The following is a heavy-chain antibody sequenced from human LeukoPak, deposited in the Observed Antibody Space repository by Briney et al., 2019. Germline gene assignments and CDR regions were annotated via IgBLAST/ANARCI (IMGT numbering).Heavy chain of an antibody. CDR1: GGSVSSDY. D-gene: IGHD4-23*01. CDR3: ARSFTVVTFFDI. V-gene: IGHV4-59*08. CDR2: IYYSGST. J-gene: IGHJ3*02. Sequence: PSETLSLTCTVSGGSVSSDYWSWIRQPPGKGLEWIGYIYYSGSTNYNPSLKSRVTISVDTSKNQFSLRLSSVTAADTAVYYCARSFTVVTFFDIWGQGTMVTVSS.